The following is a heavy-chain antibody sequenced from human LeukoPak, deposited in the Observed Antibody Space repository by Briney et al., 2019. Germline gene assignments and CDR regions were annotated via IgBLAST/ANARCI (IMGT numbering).Heavy chain of an antibody. CDR3: ARGGMGLTGKFDY. D-gene: IGHD4/OR15-4a*01. CDR2: INPGRGNT. Sequence: GASVKVSCKTSGYTFGSYYMHWVRQAPGQGLEWMGMINPGRGNTNYAETFQGRVTMTRDTSTRSVYMEVSSLRSEDTAVYYCARGGMGLTGKFDYWGQGTLVTVSS. CDR1: GYTFGSYY. J-gene: IGHJ4*02. V-gene: IGHV1-46*01.